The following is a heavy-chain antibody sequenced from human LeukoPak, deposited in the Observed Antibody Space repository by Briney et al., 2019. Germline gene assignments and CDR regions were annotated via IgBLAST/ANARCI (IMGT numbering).Heavy chain of an antibody. CDR3: ARNYGDYDYYYYYYYMDV. Sequence: GGSLRLSCAASGFTFSSYEMNWVRQAPGKGLEWVSYISSSGSTIYYADSVKGRFTISRDNAKNSLYLQMNSLRAEDTAVYYCARNYGDYDYYYYYYYMDVWGKGTTVTVSS. CDR2: ISSSGSTI. D-gene: IGHD4-17*01. V-gene: IGHV3-48*03. J-gene: IGHJ6*03. CDR1: GFTFSSYE.